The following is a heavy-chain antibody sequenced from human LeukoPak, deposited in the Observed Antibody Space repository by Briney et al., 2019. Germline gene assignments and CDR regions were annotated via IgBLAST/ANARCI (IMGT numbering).Heavy chain of an antibody. Sequence: PGGSLRLSCAASGFTFSSYAMSWVRQAPGKGLEWVSAISGSGGSTYYADSVKGRFTISRDNSKNTLYLHMNSLRAEDTAVYYCANLYGSGSYYTGIGFDYWGQGTLVTVSS. V-gene: IGHV3-23*01. CDR3: ANLYGSGSYYTGIGFDY. D-gene: IGHD3-10*01. CDR2: ISGSGGST. J-gene: IGHJ4*02. CDR1: GFTFSSYA.